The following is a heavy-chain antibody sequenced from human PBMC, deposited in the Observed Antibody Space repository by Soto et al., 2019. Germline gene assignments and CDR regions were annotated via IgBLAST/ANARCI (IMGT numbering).Heavy chain of an antibody. V-gene: IGHV1-46*01. CDR1: GYTFTSYY. D-gene: IGHD2-21*01. CDR2: INPSGGST. Sequence: GASVKVSCKASGYTFTSYYMHSVRQAPGQGLEWMGIINPSGGSTSYAQKFQGRVTMTRDTSTSTVYVELSSLRSEDTAVYYCARAVLGIPDPFDYWGQGTLVTVSS. CDR3: ARAVLGIPDPFDY. J-gene: IGHJ4*02.